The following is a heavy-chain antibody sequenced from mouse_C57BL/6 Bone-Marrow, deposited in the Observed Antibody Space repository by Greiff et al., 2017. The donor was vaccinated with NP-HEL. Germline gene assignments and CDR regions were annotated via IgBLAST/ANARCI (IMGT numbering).Heavy chain of an antibody. V-gene: IGHV5-6*01. CDR2: ISSGGSYT. CDR3: ARQYYSNYFDY. CDR1: GFTFSSYG. Sequence: EVQGVESGGDLVKPGGSLKLSCAASGFTFSSYGMSWVRQTPDKRLEWVATISSGGSYTYYPDSVKGRFTISRDNAKNTLYLQMSSLKSEDTAMYYCARQYYSNYFDYWGQGTTLTVSS. D-gene: IGHD2-5*01. J-gene: IGHJ2*01.